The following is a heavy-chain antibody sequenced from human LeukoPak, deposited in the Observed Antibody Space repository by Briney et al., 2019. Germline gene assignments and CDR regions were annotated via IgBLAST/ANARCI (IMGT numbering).Heavy chain of an antibody. V-gene: IGHV3-21*01. CDR1: GVTFSSYS. CDR3: AREASRRGTNGFDY. Sequence: GGSLRLSCAAAGVTFSSYSMNWVRQAPGKGLEWVSSISISSSYRYYSDPVNGRVTISIYNAKNSLYLQMNSLIADDTAVYYCAREASRRGTNGFDYWGQGTLVTVSS. J-gene: IGHJ4*02. D-gene: IGHD2-8*01. CDR2: ISISSSYR.